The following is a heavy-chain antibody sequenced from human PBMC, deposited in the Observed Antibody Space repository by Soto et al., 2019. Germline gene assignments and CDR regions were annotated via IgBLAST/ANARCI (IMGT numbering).Heavy chain of an antibody. J-gene: IGHJ6*02. CDR2: IDWDDDK. CDR1: GFSLSTSGMC. D-gene: IGHD3-22*01. V-gene: IGHV2-70*01. CDR3: ARQTYYYDSSGYYPSMDV. Sequence: SGPTLVNPTQTLTLTCTFSGFSLSTSGMCVGWIRQPPGKALEWLALIDWDDDKYYSTSLKTRLTISKDTSKNQVVLTMTNMDPVDTATYCCARQTYYYDSSGYYPSMDVWGQGTTVTVSS.